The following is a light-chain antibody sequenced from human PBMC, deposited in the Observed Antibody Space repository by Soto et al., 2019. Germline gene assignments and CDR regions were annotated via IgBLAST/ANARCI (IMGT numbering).Light chain of an antibody. CDR1: QSISSY. Sequence: DIQMTQSPSSLSASVGDRVTITCRASQSISSYLNWYQQKPGKAPELLIYAASSLQSGVPSRFSGSGSGTDFTLTISSLQPEDFATYYCQQSYSTPPVFTFGPGTKVDIK. CDR3: QQSYSTPPVFT. J-gene: IGKJ3*01. CDR2: AAS. V-gene: IGKV1-39*01.